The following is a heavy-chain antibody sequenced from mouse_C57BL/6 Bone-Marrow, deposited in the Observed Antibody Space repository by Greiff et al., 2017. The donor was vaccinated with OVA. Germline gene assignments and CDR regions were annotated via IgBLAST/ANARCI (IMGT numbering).Heavy chain of an antibody. Sequence: QVQLQQPGAELVKPGASVKLSCKASGYTFTSYWMQWVKQRPGQGLEWIGEIDPSDSYTNYNQKFKGKATLTVDTSSSTAYMQLSSLTSEVSAVYYCARGDYYGSSYVFDYWGQGTTLTVSS. V-gene: IGHV1-50*01. D-gene: IGHD1-1*01. J-gene: IGHJ2*01. CDR2: IDPSDSYT. CDR3: ARGDYYGSSYVFDY. CDR1: GYTFTSYW.